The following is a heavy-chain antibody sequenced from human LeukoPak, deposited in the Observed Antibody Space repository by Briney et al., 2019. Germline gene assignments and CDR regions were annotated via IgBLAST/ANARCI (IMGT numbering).Heavy chain of an antibody. J-gene: IGHJ3*02. V-gene: IGHV1-69*05. CDR3: ARAGVLRRGYSGYDNAFDI. Sequence: SVKVSCKASGGTFSSYAISWVRQAPGQRLEWMGRIIPIFGTANYAQKFQGRVTITTDESTSTAYMELSSLRSEDTAVYYCARAGVLRRGYSGYDNAFDIWGQGTMVTVSS. CDR2: IIPIFGTA. CDR1: GGTFSSYA. D-gene: IGHD5-12*01.